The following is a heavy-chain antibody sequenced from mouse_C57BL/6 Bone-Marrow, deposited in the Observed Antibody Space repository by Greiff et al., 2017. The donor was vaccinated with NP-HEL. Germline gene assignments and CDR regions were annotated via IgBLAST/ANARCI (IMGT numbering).Heavy chain of an antibody. CDR1: GYTFTSYG. J-gene: IGHJ3*01. D-gene: IGHD2-1*01. V-gene: IGHV1-81*01. Sequence: QVHLKQSGAELVRPGASVKLSCKASGYTFTSYGISWVKQRTGQGLEWIGEIYPRSGNTYYNEKFKGKATLTADKSSSTAYMELRSLTSEDSAVYFCASYGNYEAGFAYWGQGTLVTVSA. CDR3: ASYGNYEAGFAY. CDR2: IYPRSGNT.